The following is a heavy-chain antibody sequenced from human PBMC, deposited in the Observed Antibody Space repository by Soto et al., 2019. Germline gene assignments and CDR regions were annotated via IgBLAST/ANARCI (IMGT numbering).Heavy chain of an antibody. CDR3: ARGIGYCSSTSCGLYYMDV. D-gene: IGHD2-2*01. V-gene: IGHV1-8*01. CDR1: GYTFTSYD. J-gene: IGHJ6*03. Sequence: QVQLVQSGAEVKKPGASVKVSCKASGYTFTSYDINWVRQATGQGLEWMGWMNPNSGNTGYAQKFQGRVTMTRNTSISTAYMELSRLRSEDTAVYYCARGIGYCSSTSCGLYYMDVWGKGTTVTVSS. CDR2: MNPNSGNT.